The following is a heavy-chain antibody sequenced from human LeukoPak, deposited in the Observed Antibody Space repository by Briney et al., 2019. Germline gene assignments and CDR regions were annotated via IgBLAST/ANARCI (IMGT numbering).Heavy chain of an antibody. D-gene: IGHD3-3*01. CDR2: INPNSGGT. V-gene: IGHV1-2*02. J-gene: IGHJ4*02. CDR3: ARGQPDYDFWSGYLDY. CDR1: GYTFTGYY. Sequence: ASVKVSCKASGYTFTGYYMHWVRQAPGQGLEWMGWINPNSGGTNYAQKFQGRVTMTRDTSISTAYMELSRLRSDDTAVYYCARGQPDYDFWSGYLDYWGQGTLVTVSS.